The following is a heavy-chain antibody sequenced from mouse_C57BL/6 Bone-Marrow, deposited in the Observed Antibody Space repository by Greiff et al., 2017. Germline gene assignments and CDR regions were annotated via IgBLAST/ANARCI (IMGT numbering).Heavy chain of an antibody. CDR3: ARSPVASVDY. Sequence: VHLVESGPELVKPGASVKLSCKASGYTFTSYDINWVKQRPGQGLEWIGWIYPRDGSTKYNEKFRGKATLTVDTSSSTAYMELHSLTAEDSAVYFCARSPVASVDYWGQGTTLTVSS. J-gene: IGHJ2*01. CDR2: IYPRDGST. D-gene: IGHD1-1*02. V-gene: IGHV1-85*01. CDR1: GYTFTSYD.